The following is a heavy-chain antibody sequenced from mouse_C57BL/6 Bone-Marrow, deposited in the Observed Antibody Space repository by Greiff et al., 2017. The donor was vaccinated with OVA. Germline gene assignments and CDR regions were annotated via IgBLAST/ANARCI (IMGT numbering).Heavy chain of an antibody. Sequence: VQLQQSGAELVKPGASVKLSCTASGFNIKDYYMHWVKQRTEQGLEWIGRIDPEAGETKYAPKFQGKATITVDTSSNTAYLQRSSLTSEDTAGYYCARYYCASSYAFDVWGTGTTVTVSS. D-gene: IGHD1-1*01. CDR2: IDPEAGET. V-gene: IGHV14-2*01. CDR1: GFNIKDYY. CDR3: ARYYCASSYAFDV. J-gene: IGHJ1*03.